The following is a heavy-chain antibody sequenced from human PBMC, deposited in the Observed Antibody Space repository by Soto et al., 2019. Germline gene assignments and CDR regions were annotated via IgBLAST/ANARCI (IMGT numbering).Heavy chain of an antibody. CDR1: GGSISSSSYY. V-gene: IGHV4-39*01. Sequence: TLSLTCTVSGGSISSSSYYWGWIRQPPGKGLEWIGSIYYSGSTYYNPSLKSRVTISVDTSKNQFSLKLSSVTAADTAVYYCARPSDDIWWSSIEAGWFYLWGKGTLVTVAS. J-gene: IGHJ5*02. CDR3: ARPSDDIWWSSIEAGWFYL. CDR2: IYYSGST. D-gene: IGHD3-16*01.